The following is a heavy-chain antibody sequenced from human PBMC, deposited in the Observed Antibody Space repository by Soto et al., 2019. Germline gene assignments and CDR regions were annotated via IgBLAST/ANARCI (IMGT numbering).Heavy chain of an antibody. Sequence: EVQLVESGGGLVQPGRSLRLSCAASGFTFDDYAMHWVRQAPGKGLEWVSGISWNSGSIVYADTVKGRFTISRDNAKNSLCLKMNSLRAEDTALYYCAKDRRGYYDSSGYYSYFDYWGQGTLVTVSS. V-gene: IGHV3-9*01. CDR2: ISWNSGSI. CDR3: AKDRRGYYDSSGYYSYFDY. D-gene: IGHD3-22*01. CDR1: GFTFDDYA. J-gene: IGHJ4*02.